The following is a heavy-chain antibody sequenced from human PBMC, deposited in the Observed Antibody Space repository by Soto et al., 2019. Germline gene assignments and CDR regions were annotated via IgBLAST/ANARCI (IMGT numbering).Heavy chain of an antibody. J-gene: IGHJ4*02. CDR3: ALIIAVAPNY. V-gene: IGHV5-51*01. CDR1: GFSFTSYW. Sequence: PGESLKISCKASGFSFTSYWIGWVRQVPGKGLECMGIIYPRDSDTRYNPSFRGQVTISVDESINTAYLQWSSLKASDTAMYYCALIIAVAPNYWGQGTLVTVSS. CDR2: IYPRDSDT. D-gene: IGHD6-19*01.